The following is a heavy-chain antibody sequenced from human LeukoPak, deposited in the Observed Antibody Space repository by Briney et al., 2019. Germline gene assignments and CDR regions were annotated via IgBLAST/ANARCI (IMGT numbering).Heavy chain of an antibody. J-gene: IGHJ3*02. CDR3: ARHSSSGPFDI. D-gene: IGHD6-13*01. CDR1: GFTFSIYW. CDR2: IKQDGSEK. V-gene: IGHV3-7*01. Sequence: GGSLRLSCAASGFTFSIYWMTWVRQAPGKGLEWVPKIKQDGSEKYYVDSVKGRFTISRDNAKNSLYLQMNSLRAEDTAIYYCARHSSSGPFDIWGQGTMVTVSS.